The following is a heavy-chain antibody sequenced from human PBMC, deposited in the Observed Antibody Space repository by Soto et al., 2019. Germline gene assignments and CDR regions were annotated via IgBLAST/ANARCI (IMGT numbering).Heavy chain of an antibody. Sequence: VASVKVSCKASGYTFSRYGIVWVRQAPGQGLEWMGWISAYNGNTNSAEKLRGRLTMTTDASTTTAYMELRSLRSDDTAIYYCARDQGFRVVINSNWFDPWGQGTLVTVSS. CDR3: ARDQGFRVVINSNWFDP. V-gene: IGHV1-18*01. J-gene: IGHJ5*02. CDR1: GYTFSRYG. D-gene: IGHD2-21*01. CDR2: ISAYNGNT.